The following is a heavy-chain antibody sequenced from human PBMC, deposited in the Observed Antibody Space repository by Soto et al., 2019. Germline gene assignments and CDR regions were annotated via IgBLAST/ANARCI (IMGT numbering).Heavy chain of an antibody. J-gene: IGHJ4*02. CDR2: INMDGSST. D-gene: IGHD2-8*02. CDR3: ARGPRGVYGNDY. V-gene: IGHV3-74*01. Sequence: EVQLVESGGGLVQPGGSLRLSCAASGFTFSSDWMHWVRQAAGKGLVWVSRINMDGSSTNYADSVKGRFTNSRDNAKNTLYLQMNSLRAEDTAVYYCARGPRGVYGNDYWGQGALVTVSS. CDR1: GFTFSSDW.